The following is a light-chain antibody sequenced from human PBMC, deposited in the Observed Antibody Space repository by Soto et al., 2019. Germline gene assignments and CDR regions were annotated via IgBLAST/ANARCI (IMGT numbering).Light chain of an antibody. J-gene: IGLJ1*01. Sequence: QSVLTQPASVSGSPGQSITVSCTGTSSDIGGSNYVSWYQQHPGKAPSLIIYDVNNRPSGVSARFSGSKSGNMASLTISGLQAEDEADYYCTSYTRSPLYVFGTGTKV. CDR2: DVN. V-gene: IGLV2-14*03. CDR3: TSYTRSPLYV. CDR1: SSDIGGSNY.